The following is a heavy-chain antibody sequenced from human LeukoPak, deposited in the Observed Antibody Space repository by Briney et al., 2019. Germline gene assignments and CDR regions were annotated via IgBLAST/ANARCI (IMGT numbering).Heavy chain of an antibody. CDR2: ISYDGSNK. CDR3: ARDLYDYVWGTPEY. V-gene: IGHV3-30-3*01. D-gene: IGHD3-16*01. J-gene: IGHJ4*02. CDR1: GFTFSSYA. Sequence: PGGSLRLSCAASGFTFSSYAMHWVRQAPGKGLEWVAVISYDGSNKYYADSVKGRFTISRDNSKNTLYLQMNSLRAEDTAVYYRARDLYDYVWGTPEYWGQGTLVTVSS.